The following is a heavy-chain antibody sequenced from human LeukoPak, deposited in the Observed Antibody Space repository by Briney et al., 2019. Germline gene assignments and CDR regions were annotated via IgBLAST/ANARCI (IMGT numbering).Heavy chain of an antibody. V-gene: IGHV3-21*01. Sequence: GGSLRLSCAASGFTFSSYSMNWVRQAPGKGLEWVSSISSSSSYIYYVDSVKGRFTISRDNAKNSLYLQMNSLRAEDTAVYYCARDLGVSSSWYVAFDIWGQGTMVTVSS. CDR2: ISSSSSYI. CDR3: ARDLGVSSSWYVAFDI. J-gene: IGHJ3*02. CDR1: GFTFSSYS. D-gene: IGHD6-13*01.